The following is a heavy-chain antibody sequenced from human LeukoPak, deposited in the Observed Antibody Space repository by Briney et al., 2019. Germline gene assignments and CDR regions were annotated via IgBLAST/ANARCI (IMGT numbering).Heavy chain of an antibody. J-gene: IGHJ4*02. D-gene: IGHD1-26*01. CDR3: SKDVFSGTYPTAFGY. CDR2: IGGSGGST. Sequence: GGSLRLSCAASGFTFSDSAIHWVRLSSGRGLEWVSGIGGSGGSTYYRDSVKGRFTISRDNPRNTLYLQMNSLRAEDTAVYYCSKDVFSGTYPTAFGYWGQGALITVSS. V-gene: IGHV3-23*01. CDR1: GFTFSDSA.